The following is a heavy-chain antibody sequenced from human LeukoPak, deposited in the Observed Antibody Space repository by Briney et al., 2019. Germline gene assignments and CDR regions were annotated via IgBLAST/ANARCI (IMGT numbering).Heavy chain of an antibody. Sequence: GRPLRLSCTASGFTFGDYAMSWVRQAPGKGLEWVGFIRSKAYGGTTEYAASVKGRFTISRDDSKSIAYLQMNSLKTEDTAVYYCTREERRLGELSLAYWGQGTLVTVSS. CDR3: TREERRLGELSLAY. CDR1: GFTFGDYA. CDR2: IRSKAYGGTT. J-gene: IGHJ4*02. V-gene: IGHV3-49*04. D-gene: IGHD3-16*02.